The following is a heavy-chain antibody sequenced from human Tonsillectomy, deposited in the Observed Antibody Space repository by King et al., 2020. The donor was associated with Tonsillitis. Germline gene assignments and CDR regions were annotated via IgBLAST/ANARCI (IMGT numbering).Heavy chain of an antibody. CDR3: ARDAGVVTVHYFDY. D-gene: IGHD2-21*02. CDR1: GFTFNNNA. CDR2: IGGSGHST. J-gene: IGHJ4*02. V-gene: IGHV3-23*04. Sequence: VQLVESGGGLVQPGGSLRLSCAASGFTFNNNAMSWVRQAPGKGLEWVSAIGGSGHSTYYADSVKGRFTIYRDNSKNTLYLQMNSLRAEDTAVYYCARDAGVVTVHYFDYWGQGTLVTVSS.